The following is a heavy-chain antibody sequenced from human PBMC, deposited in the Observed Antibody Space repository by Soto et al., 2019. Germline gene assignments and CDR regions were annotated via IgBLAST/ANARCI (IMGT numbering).Heavy chain of an antibody. V-gene: IGHV1-2*04. CDR3: ARAGEQQLVPYFDY. CDR1: GYAFTGYY. CDR2: INPNSGGT. D-gene: IGHD6-13*01. J-gene: IGHJ4*02. Sequence: SVKVSCKASGYAFTGYYMHWVRQAPGQGLEWMGWINPNSGGTNYAQKFQGWVTMTRDTSISTAYMELSRLRSDDTAVYYCARAGEQQLVPYFDYWGQGTLVTVSS.